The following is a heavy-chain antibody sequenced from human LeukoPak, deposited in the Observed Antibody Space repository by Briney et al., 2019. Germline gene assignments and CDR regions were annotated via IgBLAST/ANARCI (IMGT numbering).Heavy chain of an antibody. CDR2: IYYSGST. D-gene: IGHD2-15*01. Sequence: PSETLSLTCTVSGGSISSYYWSWIRQPPGKGLEWIGYIYYSGSTNYNPSLKSRVTISVDTSKNQFSLKLSSVTAADTAVYYCARARVVGILSLPHLFDYWGQGTLVTVSS. CDR3: ARARVVGILSLPHLFDY. CDR1: GGSISSYY. J-gene: IGHJ4*02. V-gene: IGHV4-59*01.